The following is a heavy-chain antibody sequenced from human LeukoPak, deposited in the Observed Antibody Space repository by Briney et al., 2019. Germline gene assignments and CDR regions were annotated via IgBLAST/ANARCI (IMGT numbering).Heavy chain of an antibody. CDR3: ARGETRYYYYMDV. D-gene: IGHD5-24*01. CDR1: GFTFSSYA. Sequence: GGSLRLSCAASGFTFSSYAIHWVRQAPGKGLEWVAVISDDGRNKYYADSVKGRFTISRDNSKNTLYLQMNSLRAEDTAVYYCARGETRYYYYMDVWGKGTTVTVSS. V-gene: IGHV3-30*04. CDR2: ISDDGRNK. J-gene: IGHJ6*03.